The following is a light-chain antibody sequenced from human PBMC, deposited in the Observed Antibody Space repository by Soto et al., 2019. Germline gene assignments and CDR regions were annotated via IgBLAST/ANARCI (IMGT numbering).Light chain of an antibody. CDR1: ESIRTS. CDR2: DAS. CDR3: QQSFDLPRT. J-gene: IGKJ1*01. Sequence: DIQMTQSPSSLSASVGDRVTITCRASESIRTSLNWYQKKAGKAPKFLIYDASNLESGVPSRFTRSGFGADFTLTISSLQPEDFATYYCQQSFDLPRTFGQGTTVDIK. V-gene: IGKV1-39*01.